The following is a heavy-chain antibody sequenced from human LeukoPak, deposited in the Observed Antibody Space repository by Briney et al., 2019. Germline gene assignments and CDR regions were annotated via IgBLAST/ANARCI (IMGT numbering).Heavy chain of an antibody. V-gene: IGHV3-15*01. Sequence: GGSLRLSCAASGFTFSNAWMSWVRQAPGKGLEWVGRIKSTTDGGTPDYGAPVKGRFTISRDDSKNMLYLQMNSLKTEDTAVYYCTAGPFWGQGTLVTVSS. CDR3: TAGPF. CDR1: GFTFSNAW. J-gene: IGHJ4*02. CDR2: IKSTTDGGTP.